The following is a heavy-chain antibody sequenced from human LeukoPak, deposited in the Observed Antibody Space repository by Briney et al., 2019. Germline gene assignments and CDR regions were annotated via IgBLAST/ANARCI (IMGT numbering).Heavy chain of an antibody. CDR2: VDFSGRT. J-gene: IGHJ4*02. V-gene: IGHV4-31*03. CDR3: ARDRDYDYIWGTYRVFDY. D-gene: IGHD3-16*02. Sequence: SQTPSLSRTVPVGSLSGGGYYSGSIRLHPGKCLGWHGFVDFSGRTYYKPSLRSGVPISVDTSKNQFSLKLSSVTAADTAVYYCARDRDYDYIWGTYRVFDYWGQGTLVTVSS. CDR1: VGSLSGGGYY.